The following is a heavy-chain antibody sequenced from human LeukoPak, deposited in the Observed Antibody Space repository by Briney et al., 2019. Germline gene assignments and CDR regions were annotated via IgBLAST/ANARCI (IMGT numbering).Heavy chain of an antibody. CDR1: GFTFSSYG. J-gene: IGHJ4*02. V-gene: IGHV3-33*01. CDR2: IWSDGSNK. D-gene: IGHD1-26*01. CDR3: ARGSGSFSGGFDY. Sequence: GGSLILSCAVSGFTFSSYGMHWVRQTPGKGLEWVAVIWSDGSNKYYAASVKGRFTISRDNSKNTLYLQMNSLRAEDTAVYYCARGSGSFSGGFDYWGQGTLVTVSS.